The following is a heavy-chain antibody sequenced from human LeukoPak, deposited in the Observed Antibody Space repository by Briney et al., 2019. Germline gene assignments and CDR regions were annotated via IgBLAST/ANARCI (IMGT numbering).Heavy chain of an antibody. J-gene: IGHJ2*01. V-gene: IGHV3-23*01. CDR1: GFTFSNYG. CDR2: ISGSGGSK. CDR3: AKRDGYNSGYFDL. Sequence: PGGSLRLSCAASGFTFSNYGMSWVRQAPGKGLEWASGISGSGGSKYYADSVKGRFTISRDNSKNTLYLQMNSLRAEDTAVYYCAKRDGYNSGYFDLWGRGTLVTVSS. D-gene: IGHD5-24*01.